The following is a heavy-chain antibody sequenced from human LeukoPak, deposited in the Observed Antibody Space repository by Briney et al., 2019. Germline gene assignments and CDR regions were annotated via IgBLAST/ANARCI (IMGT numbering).Heavy chain of an antibody. CDR3: ARDGRRGGSSLFDY. V-gene: IGHV3-7*01. CDR2: IKQDGSEK. J-gene: IGHJ4*02. D-gene: IGHD1-26*01. CDR1: GFTFSSYW. Sequence: GGSLRLSCAASGFTFSSYWTSWVRQAPGKGLEWVANIKQDGSEKYYVDSVKGRFTISRDNAKNSLYLQTNSLRAEDTAVYYCARDGRRGGSSLFDYWGQGTLVTVSS.